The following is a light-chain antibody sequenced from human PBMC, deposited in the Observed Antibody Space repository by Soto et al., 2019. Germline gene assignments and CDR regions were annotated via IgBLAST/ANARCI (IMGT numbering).Light chain of an antibody. CDR2: AAS. CDR3: QQSYSNPRT. CDR1: QSISNY. V-gene: IGKV1-39*01. Sequence: DIQMTQSPSSLSASVGDRVTITCRASQSISNYLNWYQQKPGKAPKLPIYAASSLQSGVPSRFSGSGSGTDFTLTISSLQPEDFATYYCQQSYSNPRTFGQGTKVEIK. J-gene: IGKJ1*01.